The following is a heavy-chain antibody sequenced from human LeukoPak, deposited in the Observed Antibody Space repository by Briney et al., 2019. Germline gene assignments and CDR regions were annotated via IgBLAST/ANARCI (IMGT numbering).Heavy chain of an antibody. V-gene: IGHV3-11*04. Sequence: GGSLRLSCAASGFTFSDYYMTWIRQAPGKGLEWVSYISSSGITIYYADSVKGRFTISRDNAKNSLYLQMNSLRAGDTAVYYCARTIEMATISYFDYWGQGTLVTVSS. CDR3: ARTIEMATISYFDY. J-gene: IGHJ4*02. D-gene: IGHD5-24*01. CDR2: ISSSGITI. CDR1: GFTFSDYY.